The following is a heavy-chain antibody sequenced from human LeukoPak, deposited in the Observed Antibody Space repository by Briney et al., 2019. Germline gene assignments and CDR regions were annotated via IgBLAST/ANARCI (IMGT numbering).Heavy chain of an antibody. CDR2: ISGSGGST. D-gene: IGHD3-10*01. J-gene: IGHJ4*02. CDR3: AKLLRGTVVPYYDY. Sequence: PGGSLRLSCAASGITFITSAMSWVRQAPGKGLEWVSAISGSGGSTYHADSVKGRFTISRDNSKNTLHLQMNSLRVEDTAVYYCAKLLRGTVVPYYDYWGQGTLVTVSS. CDR1: GITFITSA. V-gene: IGHV3-23*01.